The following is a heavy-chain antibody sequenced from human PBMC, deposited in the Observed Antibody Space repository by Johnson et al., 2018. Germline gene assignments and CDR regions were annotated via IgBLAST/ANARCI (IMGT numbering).Heavy chain of an antibody. CDR2: IIPILGIA. D-gene: IGHD6-19*01. Sequence: QVQLVQSGAEVKKPGSSVKVSCKASGGTFSSYTISWVRQAPGQGLEWMGRIIPILGIANYAQKFQGRVTITAEKSTGTAYMELSSLRSEDTAGYYWARGHSRGWAEYFQHWGQGTLVTVSS. J-gene: IGHJ1*01. CDR3: ARGHSRGWAEYFQH. CDR1: GGTFSSYT. V-gene: IGHV1-69*04.